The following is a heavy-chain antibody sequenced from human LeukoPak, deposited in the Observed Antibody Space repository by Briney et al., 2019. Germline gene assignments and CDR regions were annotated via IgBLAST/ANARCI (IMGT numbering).Heavy chain of an antibody. D-gene: IGHD3-3*01. CDR3: ARVLGLLRFLEWPHNYYYGMDV. CDR1: GYTLTSYG. CDR2: ISAYNGNT. Sequence: EASVKVSCKTSGYTLTSYGISWVRQAPGQGLEWMGWISAYNGNTNYAQKLQGRVTMTTDTSTSTAYMELRSLRSDDTAVYYCARVLGLLRFLEWPHNYYYGMDVWGQGTTVTVSS. J-gene: IGHJ6*02. V-gene: IGHV1-18*01.